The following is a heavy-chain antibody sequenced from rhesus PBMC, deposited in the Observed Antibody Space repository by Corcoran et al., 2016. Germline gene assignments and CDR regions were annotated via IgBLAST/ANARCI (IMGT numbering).Heavy chain of an antibody. V-gene: IGHV4S14*01. J-gene: IGHJ4*01. CDR3: ARTGVITPFDY. Sequence: VQLQESGPGLVKHSETRSLTCAAPGYSISSGDYWGWTRPPPGKGLEWIGSMYGSGCSNYLNPSLKSRVTLSVYTSKNQFSLKLSSVTAADTAVYYCARTGVITPFDYWGQGVLVTVSS. CDR1: GYSISSGDY. CDR2: MYGSGCSN. D-gene: IGHD3-22*01.